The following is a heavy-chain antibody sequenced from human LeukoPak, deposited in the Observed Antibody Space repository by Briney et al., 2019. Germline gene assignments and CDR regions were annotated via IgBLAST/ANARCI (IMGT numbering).Heavy chain of an antibody. V-gene: IGHV3-74*03. J-gene: IGHJ3*02. D-gene: IGHD5-18*01. CDR2: IYGDGSIT. Sequence: GGSLRLSCAASEFTFSSYWVHWVRQAPGKGLVWVSRIYGDGSITTYTDSVKGRFTISRDNAKNTLYLHMNSLRAEDTAVYYCARAPPSSGYAYHFDIWGQGTMVTVSS. CDR1: EFTFSSYW. CDR3: ARAPPSSGYAYHFDI.